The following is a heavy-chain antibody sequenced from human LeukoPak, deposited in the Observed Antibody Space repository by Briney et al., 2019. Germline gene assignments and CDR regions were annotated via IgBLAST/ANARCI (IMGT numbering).Heavy chain of an antibody. J-gene: IGHJ4*02. Sequence: SETLSLTCTVSGGSISSYYWSWIRQPPGKGLEWIGYIYYSGSTNSNPSLKSRVTISVDTSKNQFALTLTSVTAADTAVYYCAREGGFYRPLDYSGQGTLVTVSS. D-gene: IGHD3-3*01. CDR1: GGSISSYY. CDR3: AREGGFYRPLDY. CDR2: IYYSGST. V-gene: IGHV4-59*12.